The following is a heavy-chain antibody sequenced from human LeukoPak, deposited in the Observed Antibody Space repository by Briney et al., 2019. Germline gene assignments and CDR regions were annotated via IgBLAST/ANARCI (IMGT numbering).Heavy chain of an antibody. Sequence: PSETLSLTCSVSGGFISSYYWSWIRQPPGKGLDWIGYIYYSGSTYYNPSLKSRVTISVDRSKNQFSLKLSSVTAADTAVYYCARAYSRYDILTGYYGGGYFDYWGQGTLVTVSS. J-gene: IGHJ4*02. CDR1: GGFISSYY. D-gene: IGHD3-9*01. CDR2: IYYSGST. V-gene: IGHV4-59*12. CDR3: ARAYSRYDILTGYYGGGYFDY.